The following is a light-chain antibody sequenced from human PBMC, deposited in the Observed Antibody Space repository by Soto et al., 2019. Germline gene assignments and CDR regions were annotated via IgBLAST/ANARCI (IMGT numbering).Light chain of an antibody. CDR2: SVS. CDR1: SSDVGGHNY. Sequence: QSALTRPRSVSGSPGQSVTISCTGTSSDVGGHNYVSWYQQHPGKAPKLMISSVSKRPSGVPDRFSGSKSGNTASLTISGLQAEDEADYYCCSYAGSYTYGFGTGTKVTVL. J-gene: IGLJ1*01. V-gene: IGLV2-11*01. CDR3: CSYAGSYTYG.